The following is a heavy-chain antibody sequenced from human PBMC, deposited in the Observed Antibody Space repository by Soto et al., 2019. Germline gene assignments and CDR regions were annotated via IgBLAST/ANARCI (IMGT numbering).Heavy chain of an antibody. CDR2: INGGDDSK. J-gene: IGHJ4*02. D-gene: IGHD3-16*01. CDR3: AKDSHGGIISPTHDY. Sequence: GGSLRLSCAVSGFTFRSSPMSWFRRAPGKGLEWVSGINGGDDSKHYAESVRGRFTIIRDNSKNTLLLQMNSLRVEDTAIYYCAKDSHGGIISPTHDYWGQGTQVTVAS. CDR1: GFTFRSSP. V-gene: IGHV3-23*01.